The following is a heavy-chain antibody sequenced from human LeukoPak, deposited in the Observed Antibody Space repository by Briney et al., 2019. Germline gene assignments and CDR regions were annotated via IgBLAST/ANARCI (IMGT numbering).Heavy chain of an antibody. CDR2: IRYDGSNK. V-gene: IGHV3-30*02. CDR3: AREYSGRCIPGFHS. J-gene: IGHJ3*01. CDR1: GFTLSSYG. D-gene: IGHD6-13*01. Sequence: GGSLRLSCAASGFTLSSYGMHWVRQAPGEGLVWVAFIRYDGSNKYYADSVKGRFTISRDNSKNTLYLQMNSLRAEDTAVYYCAREYSGRCIPGFHSWGQGTMVTVSS.